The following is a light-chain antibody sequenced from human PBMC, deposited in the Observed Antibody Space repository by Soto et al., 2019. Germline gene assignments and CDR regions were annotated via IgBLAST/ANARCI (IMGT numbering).Light chain of an antibody. Sequence: QSALTQPASVYGSPGQSITISCTGTSSDVGGYHYVSWYQQHPGKAPKHMMYDVSNRPSGGSNRLSGSKSGNTASLTISGLHSEDEDYYYCSSYISSSTLVFGGGTKLTVL. CDR1: SSDVGGYHY. J-gene: IGLJ2*01. CDR3: SSYISSSTLV. CDR2: DVS. V-gene: IGLV2-14*01.